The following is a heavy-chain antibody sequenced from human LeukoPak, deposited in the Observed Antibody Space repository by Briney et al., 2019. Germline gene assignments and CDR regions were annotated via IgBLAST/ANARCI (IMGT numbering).Heavy chain of an antibody. CDR2: IYTSGST. V-gene: IGHV4-61*02. D-gene: IGHD1-14*01. CDR1: GGSISSGSYY. J-gene: IGHJ5*02. Sequence: SQTLSLTCTVSGGSISSGSYYWSWIRQPAGKGLEWIGRIYTSGSTNYNPSLKSRVTISADTSKNQFSLKLSSVTAADTAVYYCARITPGNWFDPWGQGTLVTVSS. CDR3: ARITPGNWFDP.